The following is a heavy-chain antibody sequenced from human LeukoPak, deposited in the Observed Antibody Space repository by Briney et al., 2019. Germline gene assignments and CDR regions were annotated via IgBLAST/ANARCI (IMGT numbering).Heavy chain of an antibody. CDR2: ISAYNGNT. CDR1: GGTFSSYA. CDR3: ARMGYDSSGYSNNWFDP. D-gene: IGHD3-22*01. Sequence: ASVKVSCKASGGTFSSYAISWVRQAPGQGLEWMGWISAYNGNTNYAQKLQGRVTMTTDKSTSTAYMELSSLRSEDTAVYYCARMGYDSSGYSNNWFDPWGQGTLVTVSS. J-gene: IGHJ5*02. V-gene: IGHV1-18*01.